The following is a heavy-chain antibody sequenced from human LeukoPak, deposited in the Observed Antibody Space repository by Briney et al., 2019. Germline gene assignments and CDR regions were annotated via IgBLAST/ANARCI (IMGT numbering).Heavy chain of an antibody. J-gene: IGHJ3*02. CDR2: INPNSGGT. Sequence: ASVKVSCKASGYTFTGYYMHWVRQAPGQGLEWMGRINPNSGGTNYAQKFQGRVTMTRDTSISTAYMELSRLGSDDTAVYYCARDYYSSGSYYAFDIWGQGTMVTVSS. CDR1: GYTFTGYY. D-gene: IGHD3-10*01. CDR3: ARDYYSSGSYYAFDI. V-gene: IGHV1-2*06.